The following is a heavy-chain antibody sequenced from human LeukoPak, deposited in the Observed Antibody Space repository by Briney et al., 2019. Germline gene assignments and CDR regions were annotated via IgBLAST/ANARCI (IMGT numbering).Heavy chain of an antibody. CDR3: ARTMGVTSPYYYYYYGMDV. CDR1: GYTFTSYD. D-gene: IGHD1-26*01. V-gene: IGHV1-8*01. J-gene: IGHJ6*02. Sequence: ASVKVSCKASGYTFTSYDINWVRQATGQGLEWMGWMNPNSGNTGYAQKFQGRVTMTRNTSISTAYMELSSLRSEDTAVYYCARTMGVTSPYYYYYYGMDVWGQGTTVTVSS. CDR2: MNPNSGNT.